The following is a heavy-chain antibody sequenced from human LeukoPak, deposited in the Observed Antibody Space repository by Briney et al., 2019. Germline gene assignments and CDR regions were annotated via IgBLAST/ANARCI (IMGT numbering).Heavy chain of an antibody. CDR2: ISAYNGNT. Sequence: ASVKVSCKASGYTFTSYYMHWVRQAPGQGLEWMGWISAYNGNTNYAQKLQGRVTMTTDTSTSTAYMELRSLRSDDTAVYYCARMEDYVWGSYRTSFSFDYWGQGTLVTVSS. CDR3: ARMEDYVWGSYRTSFSFDY. V-gene: IGHV1-18*04. D-gene: IGHD3-16*02. J-gene: IGHJ4*02. CDR1: GYTFTSYY.